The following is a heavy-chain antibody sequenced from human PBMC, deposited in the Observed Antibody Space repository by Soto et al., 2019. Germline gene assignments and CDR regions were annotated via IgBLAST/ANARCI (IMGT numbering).Heavy chain of an antibody. CDR2: IYYTGST. V-gene: IGHV4-30-4*01. Sequence: QVQLQESGPGLLRPSQTLSLTCTVSGDSITRDDYYWTWIRQPPGKGLEWLGQIYYTGSTSYNPFRESRGSISLYTSKNQCSLRVRSVTAADTAVYYCARASVQIINSYRARDVVGHWTSIIVTS. CDR1: GDSITRDDYY. J-gene: IGHJ6*02. D-gene: IGHD3-10*01. CDR3: ARASVQIINSYRARDV.